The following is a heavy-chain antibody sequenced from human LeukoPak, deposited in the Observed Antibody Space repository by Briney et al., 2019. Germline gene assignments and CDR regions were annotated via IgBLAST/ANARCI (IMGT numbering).Heavy chain of an antibody. J-gene: IGHJ3*02. V-gene: IGHV5-51*01. Sequence: GESLKISCKGSGYSFTSYWIGWVRQMPGKGLEWMGIIYPGDSDTRYSPSFQGQVTISADKSISTAYLQWSSLKASDTTMYYCARHRDRDGYNRDAFDIRGQGTMVTVSS. CDR3: ARHRDRDGYNRDAFDI. D-gene: IGHD5-24*01. CDR1: GYSFTSYW. CDR2: IYPGDSDT.